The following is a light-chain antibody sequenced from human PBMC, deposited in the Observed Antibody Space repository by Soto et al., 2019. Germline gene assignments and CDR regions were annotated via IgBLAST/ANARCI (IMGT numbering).Light chain of an antibody. CDR1: QSVRSNY. CDR2: GAS. Sequence: EIVLTQSPGTLSLFPGERATLSCRASQSVRSNYLAWYQQKPGQAPRPLIYGASSRATGIPDRFSASGSGTDFTLIINRLEPEDFAVYYCQQYGSSRSITFGQGTRLEIK. J-gene: IGKJ5*01. CDR3: QQYGSSRSIT. V-gene: IGKV3-20*01.